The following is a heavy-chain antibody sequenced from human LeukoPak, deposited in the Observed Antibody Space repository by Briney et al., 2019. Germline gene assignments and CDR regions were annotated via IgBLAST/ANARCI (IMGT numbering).Heavy chain of an antibody. Sequence: SETLSLTCTVSGGSISSSSYYWGWIRQPPGKGLEWIGSIYYSGSTYYNPSLKSRVTISVDTSKNQFSLKLSSVTAADTAVYYCARDAPHDYEGGLRAYYFDYWGQGTLVTVSS. V-gene: IGHV4-39*07. CDR3: ARDAPHDYEGGLRAYYFDY. J-gene: IGHJ4*02. CDR1: GGSISSSSYY. CDR2: IYYSGST. D-gene: IGHD4-17*01.